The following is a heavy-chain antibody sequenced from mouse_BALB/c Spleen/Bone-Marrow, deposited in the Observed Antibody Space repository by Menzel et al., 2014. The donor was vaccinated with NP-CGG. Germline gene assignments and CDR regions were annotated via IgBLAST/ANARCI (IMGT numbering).Heavy chain of an antibody. CDR2: INPGTGGT. Sequence: VQLQQSGAEQVRPGTSVKVSCKAAGYTFTYYLIDWIKQRPGQRPGQGLEWIGVINPGTGGTNYNEKFKGRATLTADNSSSTAYMQLSSLTSDDSAVYSCARRPWFAYWGQGTLVTVSA. J-gene: IGHJ3*01. CDR3: ARRPWFAY. CDR1: GYTFTYYL. V-gene: IGHV1-54*01.